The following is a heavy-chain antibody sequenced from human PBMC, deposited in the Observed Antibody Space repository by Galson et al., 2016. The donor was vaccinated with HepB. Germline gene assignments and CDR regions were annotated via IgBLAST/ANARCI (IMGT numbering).Heavy chain of an antibody. Sequence: SLRLSCAASGFTFSSYGMSWVRQAPGKGLEWVSSMSGSGGSTFYVDSVRGRFIISRDNSKNTVYLQMSSLRAEDTALYYCATKLERAPGAYFYGLDVWGQGTTVTVSS. CDR3: ATKLERAPGAYFYGLDV. J-gene: IGHJ6*02. CDR1: GFTFSSYG. V-gene: IGHV3-23*01. D-gene: IGHD1-1*01. CDR2: MSGSGGST.